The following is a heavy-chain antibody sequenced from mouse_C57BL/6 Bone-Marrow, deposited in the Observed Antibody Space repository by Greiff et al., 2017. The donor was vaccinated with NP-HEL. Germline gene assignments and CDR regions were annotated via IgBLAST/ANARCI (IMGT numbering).Heavy chain of an antibody. Sequence: QVQLQQSGAELARPGASVKLSCKASGYTFTSYGISWVKQRTGQGLEWIGEIYPRSGNTYYNEKFKGKATLTADKSSSTAYMELRSLTSEDSAVYFCGRAGAYYGSSYEAWFAYWGQGTLVTVSA. V-gene: IGHV1-81*01. CDR1: GYTFTSYG. CDR3: GRAGAYYGSSYEAWFAY. J-gene: IGHJ3*01. CDR2: IYPRSGNT. D-gene: IGHD1-1*01.